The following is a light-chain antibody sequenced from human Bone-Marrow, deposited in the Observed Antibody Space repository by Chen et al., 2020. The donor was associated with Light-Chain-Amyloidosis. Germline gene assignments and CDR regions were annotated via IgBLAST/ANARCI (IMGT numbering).Light chain of an antibody. CDR2: DDS. V-gene: IGLV3-21*02. Sequence: SYVLTQPSSGSVAPGQTATSACGGNNIGATSVHWYQQTPGQAPLLVVYDDSARPSGLPERLPCSNSGNTATLTIRRVESGDEADYYCPVWDRRRDRPVFGGGPKLTVL. CDR3: PVWDRRRDRPV. CDR1: NIGATS. J-gene: IGLJ3*02.